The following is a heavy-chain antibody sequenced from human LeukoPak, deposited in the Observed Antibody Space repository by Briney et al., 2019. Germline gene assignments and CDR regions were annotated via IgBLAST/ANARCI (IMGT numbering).Heavy chain of an antibody. CDR2: ISYDGSNK. J-gene: IGHJ3*02. V-gene: IGHV3-30-3*01. D-gene: IGHD3-3*01. CDR3: ARESFGVVIGGPTDAFDI. CDR1: GFTFSSYA. Sequence: GGSLRLSCAASGFTFSSYAMHWVRQAPGKGLEWVAVISYDGSNKYYADSVKGRFTISRDNSKNTLYLQMNSLRAEDTAVYYCARESFGVVIGGPTDAFDIWGQGTMVTVSS.